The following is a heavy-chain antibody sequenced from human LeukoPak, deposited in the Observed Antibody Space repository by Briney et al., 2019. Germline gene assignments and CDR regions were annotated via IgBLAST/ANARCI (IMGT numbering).Heavy chain of an antibody. CDR2: IHYDGSKK. CDR1: GFTFSDFG. CDR3: AKDQSNTVTPDY. Sequence: GGSLRLSCAASGFTFSDFGMHWVRQAPGKGLEWVAFIHYDGSKKFYADSVKGRFTISRDNSKNTLYLQMNSLRAEDTAVYYCAKDQSNTVTPDYWGQGTLVTVSS. D-gene: IGHD4-23*01. V-gene: IGHV3-30*02. J-gene: IGHJ4*02.